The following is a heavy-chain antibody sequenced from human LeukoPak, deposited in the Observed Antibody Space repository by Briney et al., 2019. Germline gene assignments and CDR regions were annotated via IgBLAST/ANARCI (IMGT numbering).Heavy chain of an antibody. V-gene: IGHV1-46*01. CDR2: INPSGGST. D-gene: IGHD6-19*01. CDR3: AREAYSSGWQSRDAFDP. Sequence: ASVKVSCKASGYTFTSYYMHWVRQAPGQGLEWMGIINPSGGSTSYAQKFQGRVTMTRDTSTSTVYMELSSLRSEDTAVYYCAREAYSSGWQSRDAFDPWGQGILVTVSS. J-gene: IGHJ5*02. CDR1: GYTFTSYY.